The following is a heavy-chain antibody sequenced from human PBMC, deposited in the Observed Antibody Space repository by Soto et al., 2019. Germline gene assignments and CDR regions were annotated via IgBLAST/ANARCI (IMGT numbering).Heavy chain of an antibody. CDR3: ARVQTTSSDFDY. CDR2: INPNSGAT. J-gene: IGHJ4*02. D-gene: IGHD6-6*01. CDR1: GYTFTDYY. Sequence: ASVKVSCKTSGYTFTDYYIHWVRQAPGQGLEWMGWINPNSGATNYEQKFQDWVTMTRDTSISAAYMELSRLRSDDTAMYYCARVQTTSSDFDYRGQGTLVTVSS. V-gene: IGHV1-2*04.